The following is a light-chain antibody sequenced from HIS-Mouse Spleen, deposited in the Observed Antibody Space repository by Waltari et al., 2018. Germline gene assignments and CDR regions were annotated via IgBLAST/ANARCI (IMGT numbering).Light chain of an antibody. Sequence: DIQMTQSPSTLSASVGDRVTITCRARQSISSWLAWYQQKPGKTPKLLIYKASSLESGVPSRFRGSGSGTEFTLTISSLQPDDFATYYCQQSNSYSSFGPGTKVDIK. CDR2: KAS. J-gene: IGKJ3*01. V-gene: IGKV1-5*03. CDR1: QSISSW. CDR3: QQSNSYSS.